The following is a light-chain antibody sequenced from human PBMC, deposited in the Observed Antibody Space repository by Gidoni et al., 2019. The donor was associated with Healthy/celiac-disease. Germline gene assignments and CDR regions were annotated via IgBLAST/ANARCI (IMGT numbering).Light chain of an antibody. CDR3: QQYGSSPMYT. Sequence: EIVLTQSPGTLSLYPGERATLSCRASQSVGSSYLAWYQQKPGQAPMLLIYGASSRATGIPDRFSGSGSGTDFTLTISRLEPEDFAVYYCQQYGSSPMYTFGQGTKLEIK. CDR2: GAS. V-gene: IGKV3-20*01. J-gene: IGKJ2*01. CDR1: QSVGSSY.